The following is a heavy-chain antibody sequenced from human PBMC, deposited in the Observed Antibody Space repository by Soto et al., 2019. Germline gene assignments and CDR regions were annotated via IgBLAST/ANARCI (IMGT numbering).Heavy chain of an antibody. J-gene: IGHJ6*03. V-gene: IGHV1-3*01. CDR1: GYTFTSYA. Sequence: ASVKVSCKASGYTFTSYAMHWVRQAPGQRLEWMGWINAGNGNTKYSQKFQGRVTITRDTSASTAYMELSSLRSEDTAVYYCARGIPYSAVAAAGTDYYYYYYMDVWGKGTTVTVSS. CDR3: ARGIPYSAVAAAGTDYYYYYYMDV. CDR2: INAGNGNT. D-gene: IGHD6-13*01.